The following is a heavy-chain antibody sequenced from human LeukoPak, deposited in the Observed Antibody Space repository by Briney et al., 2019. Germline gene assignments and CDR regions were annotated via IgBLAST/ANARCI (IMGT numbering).Heavy chain of an antibody. CDR3: ARLGSYGAYYYYYYGMDV. CDR2: IYYSGST. CDR1: GGSISSSSYY. D-gene: IGHD4-17*01. Sequence: SETLSLTCTVSGGSISSSSYYWGWIRQPPGKGLEWIGSIYYSGSTHYNPSLKSRVTISVDTSKNQFSLKLSSVTAADTAVYYCARLGSYGAYYYYYYGMDVWGQGTTVTVSS. J-gene: IGHJ6*02. V-gene: IGHV4-39*01.